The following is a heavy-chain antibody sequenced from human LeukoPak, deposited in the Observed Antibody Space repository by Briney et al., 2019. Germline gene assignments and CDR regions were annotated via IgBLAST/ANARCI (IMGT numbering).Heavy chain of an antibody. V-gene: IGHV4-4*02. Sequence: SGTLSLTCAVSGGSISRSNWWSWVRQPPGKGLEWIGDILHSGDTSYNASLRSRLTISLDKSRNQFSLQLSSVTAADTAVYYCAGYNIPYTFEFWGPGTVVTVSS. CDR1: GGSISRSNW. D-gene: IGHD1-14*01. CDR2: ILHSGDT. J-gene: IGHJ4*02. CDR3: AGYNIPYTFEF.